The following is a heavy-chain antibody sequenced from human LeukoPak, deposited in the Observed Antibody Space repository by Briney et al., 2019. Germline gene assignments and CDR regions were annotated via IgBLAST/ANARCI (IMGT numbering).Heavy chain of an antibody. CDR2: IYYSGST. J-gene: IGHJ5*02. D-gene: IGHD3-22*01. CDR1: GGSISSGSYY. CDR3: ARGPSPAYYDSSGYYFPYGFDP. Sequence: SETLSLTCTVSGGSISSGSYYWSWIRQPPGKGLEWIGYIYYSGSTNYNPSLKSRVTISVDTSKNQFSLKLSSVTAADTAVYYCARGPSPAYYDSSGYYFPYGFDPWGQGTLVTVSS. V-gene: IGHV4-61*01.